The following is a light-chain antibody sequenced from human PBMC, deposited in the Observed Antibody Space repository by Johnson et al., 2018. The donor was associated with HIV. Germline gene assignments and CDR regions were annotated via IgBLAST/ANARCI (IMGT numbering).Light chain of an antibody. Sequence: QAVLTQPPSASGPPVQRVTISCSGSSSNIGSNTVNWYQQLPGTAPKLLIYSNNQRPSGVPDRFSCSKSGTSASLAISGLQSEDEADYYCAAWDDSLNGPYVFGTGTKVTVL. CDR3: AAWDDSLNGPYV. CDR1: SSNIGSNT. J-gene: IGLJ1*01. V-gene: IGLV1-44*01. CDR2: SNN.